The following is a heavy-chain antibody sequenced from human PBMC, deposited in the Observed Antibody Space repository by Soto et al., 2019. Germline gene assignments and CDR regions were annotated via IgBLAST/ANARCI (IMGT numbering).Heavy chain of an antibody. CDR2: ISAYNGNT. D-gene: IGHD3-3*01. CDR1: GYTFTSYG. CDR3: ARDLKDRITIFGVAKAGVDY. J-gene: IGHJ4*02. V-gene: IGHV1-18*01. Sequence: ASVKVSCKASGYTFTSYGISWVRQAPGQGLEWMGWISAYNGNTNYAQKLQGRVTMTTDTSTSTAYMELRSLRSDDTAVYYCARDLKDRITIFGVAKAGVDYWGQGTLDTVSS.